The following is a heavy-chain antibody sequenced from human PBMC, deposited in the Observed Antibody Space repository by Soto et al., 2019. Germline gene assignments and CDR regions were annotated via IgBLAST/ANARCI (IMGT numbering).Heavy chain of an antibody. CDR3: TTASQWLTPSS. Sequence: GGSLRLSCAASGFTFTKAWMTWVRQTPGKGLEWVGRIKSRADGGTTDYAASVKDRFIISRDDSNDTLYLHMNRLKTDDTAVYYCTTASQWLTPSSWGRGALVTVSS. V-gene: IGHV3-15*01. CDR2: IKSRADGGTT. D-gene: IGHD6-19*01. J-gene: IGHJ5*02. CDR1: GFTFTKAW.